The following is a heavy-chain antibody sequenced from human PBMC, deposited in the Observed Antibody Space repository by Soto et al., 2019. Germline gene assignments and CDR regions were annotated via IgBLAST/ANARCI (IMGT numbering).Heavy chain of an antibody. CDR1: GFTFSSYG. CDR3: AKATSGVGLGGMDV. J-gene: IGHJ6*02. Sequence: PGGSLRLSCAASGFTFSSYGMHWVRQAPGKGLEWVVVLSYDGSIKYYADSVKGRFTISRDNSKNPLYLQMTSLRAEDTAVYYCAKATSGVGLGGMDVWGQGTTVTVSS. V-gene: IGHV3-30*18. CDR2: LSYDGSIK. D-gene: IGHD3-10*01.